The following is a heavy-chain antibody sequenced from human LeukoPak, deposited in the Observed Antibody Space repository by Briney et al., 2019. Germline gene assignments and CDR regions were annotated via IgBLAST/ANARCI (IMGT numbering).Heavy chain of an antibody. CDR2: INHSGYT. J-gene: IGHJ4*02. D-gene: IGHD4-17*01. CDR1: GVSFNDYY. Sequence: SETLSLTCAVSGVSFNDYYWSWVRQTPGKGLEWIGEINHSGYTNDSPSLKSRVTLSIDTSRKQFSLNPRSVTVADSGIYYCTRMTTGHDYWGQGTLVTVSS. CDR3: TRMTTGHDY. V-gene: IGHV4-34*01.